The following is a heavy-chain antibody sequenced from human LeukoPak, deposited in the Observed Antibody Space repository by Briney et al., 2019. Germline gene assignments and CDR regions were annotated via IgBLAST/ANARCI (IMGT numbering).Heavy chain of an antibody. V-gene: IGHV3-23*01. CDR1: GFTFSSYA. CDR3: ARAVLRGGNWFDP. J-gene: IGHJ5*02. D-gene: IGHD3-10*01. Sequence: GGSLRLSCAASGFTFSSYAMSWVRQAPGKGLEWVSAISGSGGSTYYADSVKGRFTISRDNSKNTLYLQMGSLRAEDMAVYYCARAVLRGGNWFDPWGQGTLVTVSS. CDR2: ISGSGGST.